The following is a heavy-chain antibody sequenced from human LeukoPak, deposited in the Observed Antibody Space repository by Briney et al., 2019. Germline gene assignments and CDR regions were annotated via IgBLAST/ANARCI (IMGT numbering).Heavy chain of an antibody. D-gene: IGHD4-17*01. Sequence: ASVKVSCNASRYPFSSYGTSWVRQAPGHGLEWMGWTSAYSGNTMYAQKLQGRATMTTDTSTSTAYMELRSLRSDDTAVYYCARTSSGVDDYGDYLLNFWGQGTLVTVSS. J-gene: IGHJ4*02. CDR1: RYPFSSYG. CDR3: ARTSSGVDDYGDYLLNF. CDR2: TSAYSGNT. V-gene: IGHV1-18*01.